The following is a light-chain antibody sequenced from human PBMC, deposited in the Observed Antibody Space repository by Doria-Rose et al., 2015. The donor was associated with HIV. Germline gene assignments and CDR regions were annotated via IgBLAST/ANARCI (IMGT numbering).Light chain of an antibody. CDR1: QSFSSTY. Sequence: EIVMTQSPGTLSLSPGERATLSCRASQSFSSTYLAWYQQKPGQAPSLLIYDGSTRATSIPDRFSASGSGTDFTLTINRLEPEDFALYYCHQYGTSWTFGQGTKVGI. CDR2: DGS. V-gene: IGKV3-20*01. CDR3: HQYGTSWT. J-gene: IGKJ1*01.